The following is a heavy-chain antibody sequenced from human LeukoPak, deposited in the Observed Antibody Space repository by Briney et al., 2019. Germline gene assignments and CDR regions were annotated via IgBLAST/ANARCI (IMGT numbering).Heavy chain of an antibody. Sequence: IINPRGGSTSYAQKFQGRVTMTKDTSTSTVYMELSSLRFDYTAVDDCARDRGPGNDAFDIWGQGTLVSVSS. CDR2: INPRGGST. V-gene: IGHV1-46*01. D-gene: IGHD4-23*01. CDR3: ARDRGPGNDAFDI. J-gene: IGHJ3*02.